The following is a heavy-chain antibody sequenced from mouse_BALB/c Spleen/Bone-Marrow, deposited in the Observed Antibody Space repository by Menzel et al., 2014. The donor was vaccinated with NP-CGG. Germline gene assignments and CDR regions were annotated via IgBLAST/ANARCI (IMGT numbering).Heavy chain of an antibody. CDR1: GYTFTSYW. CDR2: INPSNGRT. CDR3: ARTYFDY. V-gene: IGHV1S81*02. Sequence: QVQLQQPGAELVKPVASVKLSCKASGYTFTSYWMHWVKQRPGQGLEWIGEINPSNGRTNYNEKFKSKATLTVDKSSSTAYMQLSSLTSEDSAVYYCARTYFDYWGQGTTLTVSS. J-gene: IGHJ2*01.